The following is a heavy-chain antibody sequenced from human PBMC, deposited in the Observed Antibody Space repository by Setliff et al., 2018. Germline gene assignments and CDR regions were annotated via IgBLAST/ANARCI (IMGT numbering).Heavy chain of an antibody. J-gene: IGHJ3*02. CDR1: GFTFSSYS. Sequence: PGGSLRLSCGVSGFTFSSYSMNWVRQAPGKGLEWLSYISSSSSTIYCADSVKGRFTISRDNAENSLYLQMNSLRPEDTSVYYCARALSGFDAFDIWGQGTMVTVSS. V-gene: IGHV3-48*04. D-gene: IGHD6-19*01. CDR3: ARALSGFDAFDI. CDR2: ISSSSSTI.